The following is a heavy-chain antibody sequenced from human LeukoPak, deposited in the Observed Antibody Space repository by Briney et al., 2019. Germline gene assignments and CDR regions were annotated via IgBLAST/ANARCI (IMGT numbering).Heavy chain of an antibody. Sequence: SETLSLTCTVSGGSISSYYWSWIRQPPGKGLEWIGYIYYSGSTNYNPSLKSRVTISVDTSKNQFSLKLSSVTAADTAVYYCARHSAARRGGYFDYWGQGTLVTVSS. CDR2: IYYSGST. D-gene: IGHD6-6*01. CDR1: GGSISSYY. V-gene: IGHV4-59*08. J-gene: IGHJ4*02. CDR3: ARHSAARRGGYFDY.